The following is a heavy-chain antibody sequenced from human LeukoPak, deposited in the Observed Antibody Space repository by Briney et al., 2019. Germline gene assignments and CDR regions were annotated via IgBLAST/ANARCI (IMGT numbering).Heavy chain of an antibody. CDR2: ISYDGSNK. CDR3: AKDRSGFVAVAGTLGWFDP. D-gene: IGHD6-19*01. Sequence: GGSLRLSCAASGFTFSSYAMHWVRQAPGKGLEWVAVISYDGSNKYYADSVKGRFTISRDNSKNTLYLQMNSLRAEDTAVYYCAKDRSGFVAVAGTLGWFDPWGQGTLVTVSS. V-gene: IGHV3-30-3*01. J-gene: IGHJ5*02. CDR1: GFTFSSYA.